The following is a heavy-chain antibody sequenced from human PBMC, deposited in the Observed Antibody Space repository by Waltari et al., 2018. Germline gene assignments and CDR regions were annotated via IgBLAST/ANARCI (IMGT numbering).Heavy chain of an antibody. D-gene: IGHD1-26*01. Sequence: AEVKKPGESLKISCKGSGYSFTSYWIGWVRQMPGKGLEWMGIIYPGDSDTRYSPSFQGQVTISADKSISTAYLQWSSLKASDTAMYYCARLGPGSEWELRTVYFQHWGQGTLVTVSS. CDR1: GYSFTSYW. CDR2: IYPGDSDT. J-gene: IGHJ1*01. CDR3: ARLGPGSEWELRTVYFQH. V-gene: IGHV5-51*03.